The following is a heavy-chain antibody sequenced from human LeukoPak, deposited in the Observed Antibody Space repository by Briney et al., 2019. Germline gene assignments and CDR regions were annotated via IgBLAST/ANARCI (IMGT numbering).Heavy chain of an antibody. J-gene: IGHJ4*02. CDR1: GYTFTSYD. D-gene: IGHD5-24*01. CDR3: ARGRSTGYTYYFEY. V-gene: IGHV1-8*03. CDR2: MNPNRGST. Sequence: ASVKVSCKASGYTFTSYDINWVRQATGQGREWMGWMNPNRGSTGYAQKFQGRVTITRNTSISTAYMELSGLRSEETAVYYCARGRSTGYTYYFEYWGQGTLVTVSS.